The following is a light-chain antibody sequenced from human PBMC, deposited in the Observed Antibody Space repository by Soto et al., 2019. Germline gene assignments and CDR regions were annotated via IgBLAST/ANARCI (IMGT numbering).Light chain of an antibody. CDR2: GAS. V-gene: IGKV3-20*01. J-gene: IGKJ5*01. CDR1: QSVSSSY. CDR3: QQYGSSPPIT. Sequence: DIVLTQSPGTLSLSPGERATLSCRASQSVSSSYLVWFQQKPGQAPRLLIYGASSRATGIPDRFSGSGSGTDFTLTISRLEPEDFAVYYCQQYGSSPPITCGRGTRLEIK.